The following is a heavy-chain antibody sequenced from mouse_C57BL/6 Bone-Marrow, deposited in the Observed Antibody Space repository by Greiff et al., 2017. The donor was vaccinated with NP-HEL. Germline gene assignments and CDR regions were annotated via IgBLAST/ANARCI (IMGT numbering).Heavy chain of an antibody. CDR1: GYTFTDYY. D-gene: IGHD2-4*01. Sequence: EVQLQQSGPELVKPGASVKISCKASGYTFTDYYVNWVKQSHGKSLEWIGDINPNNGGTSYNQKFKGKATLTVDKSSSTAYMELRGLTSEDSAVYYCAGATYCDYDGAIDYWYQGTSVTVSS. V-gene: IGHV1-26*01. J-gene: IGHJ4*01. CDR3: AGATYCDYDGAIDY. CDR2: INPNNGGT.